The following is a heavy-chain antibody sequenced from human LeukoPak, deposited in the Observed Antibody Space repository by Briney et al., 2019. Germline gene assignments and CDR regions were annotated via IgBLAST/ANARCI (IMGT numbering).Heavy chain of an antibody. CDR3: AREARDLSSSWYYYYMDV. Sequence: SQTLSLTCTVSGGSISSYYWSWIRQPPGKGLERIGYIYTSGSTNYNPSLKSRVTISVDTSKNQFSLKLSSVTAADTAVYYCAREARDLSSSWYYYYMDVWGKGTTVTVSS. J-gene: IGHJ6*03. V-gene: IGHV4-4*09. D-gene: IGHD6-13*01. CDR2: IYTSGST. CDR1: GGSISSYY.